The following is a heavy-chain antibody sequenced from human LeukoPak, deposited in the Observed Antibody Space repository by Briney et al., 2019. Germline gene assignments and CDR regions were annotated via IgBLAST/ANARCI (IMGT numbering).Heavy chain of an antibody. V-gene: IGHV4-31*03. CDR3: ATVNTCGGDCQYFQH. D-gene: IGHD2-21*02. Sequence: SETLSLTCTVSGGSISSGGYYWSWIRQHPGKGLEWIGYIYYSGSTYYNPSLKSRVTISVDTSKNQLSLKLSSVTAADTAVYYCATVNTCGGDCQYFQHWGQGTLVTVSS. CDR1: GGSISSGGYY. CDR2: IYYSGST. J-gene: IGHJ1*01.